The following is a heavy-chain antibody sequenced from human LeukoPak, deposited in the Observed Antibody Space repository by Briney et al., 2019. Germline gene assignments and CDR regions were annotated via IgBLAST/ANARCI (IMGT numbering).Heavy chain of an antibody. Sequence: GGSLRLSCAASGFTFDDYAMHWVRHAPGKGLEWVSGISWNSGSIGYADSVKGRFTISRDNAKNSLYLQMNSLRAEDTALYYCAKGLRLQSLDYWGKGTLVTVSS. D-gene: IGHD4-11*01. CDR2: ISWNSGSI. J-gene: IGHJ4*02. CDR1: GFTFDDYA. CDR3: AKGLRLQSLDY. V-gene: IGHV3-9*01.